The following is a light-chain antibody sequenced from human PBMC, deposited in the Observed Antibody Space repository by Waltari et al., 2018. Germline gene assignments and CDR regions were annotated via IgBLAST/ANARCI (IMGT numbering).Light chain of an antibody. J-gene: IGLJ2*01. CDR3: CSYAGDYTLV. CDR1: GSDVGRYNY. Sequence: QSALTQPRSVSGSTGQSVPISCTGTGSDVGRYNYVSWYQQYPGTAPKLMISDVYERTSGVPYRSSGSKSGNTASLTISWRQAEDEAVYYCCSYAGDYTLVFGGGTEMTVL. CDR2: DVY. V-gene: IGLV2-11*01.